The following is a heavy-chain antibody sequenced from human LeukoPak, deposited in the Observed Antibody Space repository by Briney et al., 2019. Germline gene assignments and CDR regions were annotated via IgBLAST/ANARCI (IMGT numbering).Heavy chain of an antibody. Sequence: SETLSLTCTVSGGSISSSSYYWGWIRQPPGKGLEWIGRIYTSGSTSYNPSLKSQVTTSVDTSKNQFSLKLSSVTAADTAVYYCARVSGAVYGSGSYYNQYYFDYWGQGTLVTVSS. J-gene: IGHJ4*02. D-gene: IGHD3-10*01. V-gene: IGHV4-39*07. CDR2: IYTSGST. CDR1: GGSISSSSYY. CDR3: ARVSGAVYGSGSYYNQYYFDY.